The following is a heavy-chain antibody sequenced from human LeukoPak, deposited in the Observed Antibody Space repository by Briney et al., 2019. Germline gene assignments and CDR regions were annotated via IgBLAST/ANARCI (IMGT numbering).Heavy chain of an antibody. J-gene: IGHJ4*02. Sequence: SETLSLTCTVSGASISSGGYYWSWIRQYPGKGLEWIGYIYYSGSTYYNPSLKSRVTISVDTSKSHFSLKLTSVTAADTAVYYCARGGDHDYGGNTVDYWGQGTLVTVSS. D-gene: IGHD4-23*01. CDR1: GASISSGGYY. CDR3: ARGGDHDYGGNTVDY. V-gene: IGHV4-31*03. CDR2: IYYSGST.